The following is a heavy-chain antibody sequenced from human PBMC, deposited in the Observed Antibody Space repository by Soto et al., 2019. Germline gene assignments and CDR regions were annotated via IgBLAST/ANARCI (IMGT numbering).Heavy chain of an antibody. V-gene: IGHV4-59*01. J-gene: IGHJ4*02. D-gene: IGHD2-15*01. CDR1: GASINSYY. CDR3: AASRGYCSGGSCYAWVFDS. Sequence: QVQLQESGPGLVKPSETLSLTCTVSGASINSYYWSWLRQPPGKGLEWIGYIYYSGRTNYSPSLKSRVTISVDTSRNQFSLKLSSVTAADTAVYYCAASRGYCSGGSCYAWVFDSWGQGTLVTVSS. CDR2: IYYSGRT.